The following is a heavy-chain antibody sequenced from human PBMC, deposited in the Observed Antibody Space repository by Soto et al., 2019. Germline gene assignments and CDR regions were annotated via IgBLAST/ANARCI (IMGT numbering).Heavy chain of an antibody. J-gene: IGHJ5*02. D-gene: IGHD3-10*01. Sequence: QVQLQQWGAGLLKPSETLSLTCAVYGGSFSGYYWSWIRQPPGKGLEWIGEINHSGSTNYNPSLQSRVTISVDTSKNQFSLKLSSVTAADTAVYYCARGQRYYYGSLFDPWGQGTLVTVSS. V-gene: IGHV4-34*01. CDR3: ARGQRYYYGSLFDP. CDR1: GGSFSGYY. CDR2: INHSGST.